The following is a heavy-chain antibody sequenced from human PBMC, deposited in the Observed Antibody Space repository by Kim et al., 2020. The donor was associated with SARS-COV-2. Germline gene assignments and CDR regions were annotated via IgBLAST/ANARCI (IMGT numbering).Heavy chain of an antibody. Sequence: GESLKISCKGSGYSFTSYWIGWVRQMPGKGLEWMGIIYPGDSDTRYSPSFQGQVTISADKSISTAYLQWSSLKASDTAMYYCARLHPPNCGGDCYPKDYWGQGTLVTVSS. CDR1: GYSFTSYW. CDR2: IYPGDSDT. V-gene: IGHV5-51*01. D-gene: IGHD2-21*02. CDR3: ARLHPPNCGGDCYPKDY. J-gene: IGHJ4*02.